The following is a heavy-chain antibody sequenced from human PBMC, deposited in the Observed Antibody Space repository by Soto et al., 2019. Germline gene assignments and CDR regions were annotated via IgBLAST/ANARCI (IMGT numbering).Heavy chain of an antibody. CDR2: ITWSGGTR. D-gene: IGHD1-26*01. J-gene: IGHJ4*02. CDR1: GFTFDDYA. Sequence: SLRLSCVASGFTFDDYAMHWVRQAPGKGLEWVSGITWSGGTRDYADSVKGRFTISRDNAKNSLYLQMNSLRAEDTAVYYCARSRKREIFDYWGQGTPVTVSS. V-gene: IGHV3-9*01. CDR3: ARSRKREIFDY.